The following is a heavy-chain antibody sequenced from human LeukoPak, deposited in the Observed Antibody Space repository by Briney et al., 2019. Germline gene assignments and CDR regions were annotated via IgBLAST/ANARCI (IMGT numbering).Heavy chain of an antibody. CDR2: ISAYNGNT. J-gene: IGHJ4*02. V-gene: IGHV1-18*01. Sequence: ASVKVSCKASGYTFTSYGISWVRQAPGQGLEWMGWISAYNGNTNYAQKLQGRVTMTTDTSTSTAYMELSSLRSEDTAVYYCARGRYFDWLLYLDYWGQGTLVTVSS. CDR1: GYTFTSYG. CDR3: ARGRYFDWLLYLDY. D-gene: IGHD3-9*01.